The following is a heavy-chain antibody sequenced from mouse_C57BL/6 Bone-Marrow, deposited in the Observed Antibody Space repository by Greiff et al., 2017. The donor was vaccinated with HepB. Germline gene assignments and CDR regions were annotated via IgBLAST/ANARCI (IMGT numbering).Heavy chain of an antibody. V-gene: IGHV1-74*01. CDR2: IHPSDSDT. Sequence: QVQLQQPGAELVKPGASVKVSCKASGYTFTSYWMYWVEQRPGQGLEWIGRIHPSDSDTNYNQKFKGKATLTVDKSSSTSYMQLSSLTSEDSAVYYGAISAYYSNPFAYWGQGTLVTVSA. D-gene: IGHD2-5*01. J-gene: IGHJ3*01. CDR1: GYTFTSYW. CDR3: AISAYYSNPFAY.